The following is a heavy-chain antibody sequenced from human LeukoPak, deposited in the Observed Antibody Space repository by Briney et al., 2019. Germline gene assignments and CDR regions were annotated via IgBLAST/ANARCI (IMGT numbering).Heavy chain of an antibody. V-gene: IGHV3-53*01. D-gene: IGHD1-7*01. J-gene: IGHJ4*02. Sequence: PGGSLRLSCAASGFTVSSNYMSWVRQTPGKGLEWVSVIYSGGSTYYADSVKGRFTISRDNSKNTLYLQMNSLRAEDTAVYYCARDKANYGYFDYWGQGTLVTVSS. CDR3: ARDKANYGYFDY. CDR2: IYSGGST. CDR1: GFTVSSNY.